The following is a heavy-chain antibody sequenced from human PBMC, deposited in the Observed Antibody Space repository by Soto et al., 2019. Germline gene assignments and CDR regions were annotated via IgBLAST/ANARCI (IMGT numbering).Heavy chain of an antibody. V-gene: IGHV4-59*08. CDR2: VYHSGST. J-gene: IGHJ6*02. CDR3: ARLRGSYFGMDV. CDR1: GGSISSYY. Sequence: SLTCTVSGGSISSYYWSWIRQPPGKGLAWIGSVYHSGSTYYNPSLKRRVAISIDTTKNQFSLKLNSVTAADTAMYYCARLRGSYFGMDVWGQGTTVTVSS.